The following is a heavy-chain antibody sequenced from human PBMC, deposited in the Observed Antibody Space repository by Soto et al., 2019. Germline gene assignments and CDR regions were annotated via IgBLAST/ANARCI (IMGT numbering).Heavy chain of an antibody. V-gene: IGHV1-24*01. Sequence: AAVKVSCKVSGYTLTELYMHWVRQAPGKGLEWMGGFDPEDGETIYAQKFQGRVTMTRDTSTSTAYVELRSLISDDTAVYYCARGRYGDYWGQGALVTVSS. CDR3: ARGRYGDY. J-gene: IGHJ4*02. CDR2: FDPEDGET. D-gene: IGHD1-1*01. CDR1: GYTLTELY.